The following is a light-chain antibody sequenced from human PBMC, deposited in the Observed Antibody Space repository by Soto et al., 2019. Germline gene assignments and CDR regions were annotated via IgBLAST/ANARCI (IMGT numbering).Light chain of an antibody. CDR3: PQDYGPPPA. CDR2: DTS. J-gene: IGKJ3*01. CDR1: QSIASF. V-gene: IGKV1-39*01. Sequence: QLTKYPSSLSASIGDTVTITCRASQSIASFLNWLQLKPGKAPKLLISDTSTLQSGVPSRFSGGGSGTEFTLTIRSLQPEDSALYFCPQDYGPPPAFGAGSKEDI.